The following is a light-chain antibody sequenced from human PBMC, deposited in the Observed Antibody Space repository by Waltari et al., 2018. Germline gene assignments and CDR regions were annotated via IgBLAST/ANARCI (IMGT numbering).Light chain of an antibody. V-gene: IGLV2-14*03. J-gene: IGLJ1*01. Sequence: QSALTQPASVSGSPGQSITISCTGTSRDVGGYNLVPWYQQHPGKAPKLLIYDVSNRPSGVSNRFSGSKSGNTASLTISGLQAEDEADYYCSSYTSSSTLYVFGTGTKVTVL. CDR2: DVS. CDR1: SRDVGGYNL. CDR3: SSYTSSSTLYV.